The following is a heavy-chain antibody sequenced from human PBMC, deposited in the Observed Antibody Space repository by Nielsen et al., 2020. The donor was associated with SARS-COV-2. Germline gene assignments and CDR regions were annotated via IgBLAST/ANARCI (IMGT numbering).Heavy chain of an antibody. J-gene: IGHJ5*02. D-gene: IGHD6-19*01. CDR1: GGSIRSYY. Sequence: SETLSLTCTVSGGSIRSYYWSWIRQPPGKGLEWIGYIYYSGSTNYNPSLKSRVTISVDTSKNQFSLKLSSVTAADTAVYYCARLGSSGWYNWFDPWGQGTLVTVSS. CDR2: IYYSGST. V-gene: IGHV4-59*08. CDR3: ARLGSSGWYNWFDP.